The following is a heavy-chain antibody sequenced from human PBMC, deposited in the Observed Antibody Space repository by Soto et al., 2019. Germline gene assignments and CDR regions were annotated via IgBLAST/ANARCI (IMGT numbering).Heavy chain of an antibody. J-gene: IGHJ4*02. D-gene: IGHD3-10*01. CDR2: VYSSGTT. V-gene: IGHV4-4*07. CDR1: GGSINSYW. Sequence: KASETLSLTCSVSGGSINSYWWSWIRQPAGKGLEWIGRVYSSGTTDYNPSLNSRATMSVETSKNQFSLKLSSVTAADTAVYYCARDIGSYAYGEGYWGQGSQVTVSA. CDR3: ARDIGSYAYGEGY.